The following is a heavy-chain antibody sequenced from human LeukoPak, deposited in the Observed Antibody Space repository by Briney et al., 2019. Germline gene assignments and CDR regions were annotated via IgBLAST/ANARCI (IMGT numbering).Heavy chain of an antibody. J-gene: IGHJ4*02. CDR1: GSTVSSYS. D-gene: IGHD5-18*01. Sequence: PGGSLRLSCAASGSTVSSYSMNWVRQAPGKGLEWVSYISSSDNTIHYADSVKGRFTISRDNAKNSLYLEMNSLRDEDTAVYYCARVHRGYSYGRLDYWGQGTLVTVSS. V-gene: IGHV3-48*02. CDR2: ISSSDNTI. CDR3: ARVHRGYSYGRLDY.